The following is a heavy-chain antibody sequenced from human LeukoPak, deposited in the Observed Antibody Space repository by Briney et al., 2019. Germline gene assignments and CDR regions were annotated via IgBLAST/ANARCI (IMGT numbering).Heavy chain of an antibody. Sequence: GGSLRLSCAASGFTFSSYRMSWVRQAPGKGLVWVANIKQDGSEKYYVDSVKGRFTISRDNAKNSLYLQMNSLRAEDTAVYYCARAIADYYYYYMDVWGKGTTVTVSS. CDR1: GFTFSSYR. D-gene: IGHD2-21*01. CDR3: ARAIADYYYYYMDV. CDR2: IKQDGSEK. V-gene: IGHV3-7*01. J-gene: IGHJ6*03.